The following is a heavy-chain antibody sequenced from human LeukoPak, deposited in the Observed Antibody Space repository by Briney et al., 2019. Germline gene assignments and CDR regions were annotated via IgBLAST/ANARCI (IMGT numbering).Heavy chain of an antibody. CDR2: ISSSSSYI. CDR1: GFTFSSYA. D-gene: IGHD6-13*01. Sequence: GGSLRLSCAASGFTFSSYAMSWVRQAPGKGLEWVSSISSSSSYIYYADSVKGRFTISRDNAKNSLYLQMNSLRAEDTAVYYCARDVNSGGDSSPGYFDYWGQGTLVTVSS. J-gene: IGHJ4*02. V-gene: IGHV3-21*01. CDR3: ARDVNSGGDSSPGYFDY.